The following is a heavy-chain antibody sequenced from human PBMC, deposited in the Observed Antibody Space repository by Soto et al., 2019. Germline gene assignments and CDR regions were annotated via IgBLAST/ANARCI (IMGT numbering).Heavy chain of an antibody. Sequence: EVQLLESGGGLVQPGGSLRLSCAASGFTFSTYAMSWVRQAPRKGLGWVSAISGNGGDYTYYADSVKGRFTISRDNSMNTLYLQMNSLRAEDTAVYYCVPLCRYCSTTTPSWGQGTLVTVSS. J-gene: IGHJ4*02. D-gene: IGHD2-2*01. V-gene: IGHV3-23*01. CDR2: ISGNGGDYT. CDR1: GFTFSTYA. CDR3: VPLCRYCSTTTPS.